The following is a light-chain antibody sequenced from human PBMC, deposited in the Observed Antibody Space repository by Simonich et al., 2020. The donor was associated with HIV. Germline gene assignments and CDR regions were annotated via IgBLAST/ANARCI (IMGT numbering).Light chain of an antibody. CDR3: QQSYSTPPYT. J-gene: IGKJ2*01. V-gene: IGKV1-39*01. CDR1: KSNSSY. Sequence: DIQMTQSPSSLSASVGDRVTITFRASKSNSSYVNWYQQKPGKAPKLLIYAASSLQSGVPSSFSGSGSGTDFTLTISSLQPEDFATYYCQQSYSTPPYTFGQGTKLEIK. CDR2: AAS.